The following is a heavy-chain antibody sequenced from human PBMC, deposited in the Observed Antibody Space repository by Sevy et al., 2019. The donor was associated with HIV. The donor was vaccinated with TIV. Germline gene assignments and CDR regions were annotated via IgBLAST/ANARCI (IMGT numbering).Heavy chain of an antibody. V-gene: IGHV3-23*01. CDR1: GFTFSSYA. CDR3: ARGWPIHL. Sequence: GGSLRLSCAASGFTFSSYAMSWVRQAPGKGLEWVSTTPTSGISTFYANSVKGRFIISRDNSKSTLYLEMNSLRVEDTALYYCARGWPIHLWGQGTLVTVSS. J-gene: IGHJ4*02. D-gene: IGHD3-3*02. CDR2: TPTSGIST.